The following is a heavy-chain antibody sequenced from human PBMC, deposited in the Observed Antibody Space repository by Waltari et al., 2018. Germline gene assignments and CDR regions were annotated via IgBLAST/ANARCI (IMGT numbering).Heavy chain of an antibody. J-gene: IGHJ4*02. CDR1: GFTFSSYA. CDR3: PLGSWYDSYFDY. Sequence: QVQLVESGGGVVQPGRSLRLSCAASGFTFSSYAMHWVRQAPGKGLEWVAVISYDGSNKYYADSVKGLFTISRDNSKNTLYLQMNSLRAEDTAVYYCPLGSWYDSYFDYWGQGTLVTVSS. CDR2: ISYDGSNK. D-gene: IGHD6-13*01. V-gene: IGHV3-30*01.